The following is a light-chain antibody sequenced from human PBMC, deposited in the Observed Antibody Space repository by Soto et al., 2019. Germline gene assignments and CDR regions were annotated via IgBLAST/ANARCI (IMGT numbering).Light chain of an antibody. Sequence: EIVLTQSPGTLSLSPGGRATLSCRASQSVSSSYLAWYQQKPGQAPRLVIYDSTLRANGVPDRFSGSGSGTDFTLTISRLEPEDFAVYYCQQYGSSPRTFGQGTKVDIK. CDR1: QSVSSSY. J-gene: IGKJ1*01. CDR3: QQYGSSPRT. V-gene: IGKV3-20*01. CDR2: DST.